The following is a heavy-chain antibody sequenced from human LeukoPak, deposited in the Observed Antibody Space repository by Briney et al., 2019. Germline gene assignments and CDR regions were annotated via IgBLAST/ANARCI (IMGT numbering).Heavy chain of an antibody. J-gene: IGHJ6*03. D-gene: IGHD3-10*01. CDR3: AGGGLFLTMVWGGIRSYYHHHHMDL. V-gene: IGHV4-34*01. Sequence: SETLSLTCAVYGGSFSGYYWSWIRQPPGKGLEWIGEINHSGSTNYNPSLKSRVTISVDTSKNQFSLKLSSVTAADTAVYYFAGGGLFLTMVWGGIRSYYHHHHMDLWGKGTTVTVFS. CDR1: GGSFSGYY. CDR2: INHSGST.